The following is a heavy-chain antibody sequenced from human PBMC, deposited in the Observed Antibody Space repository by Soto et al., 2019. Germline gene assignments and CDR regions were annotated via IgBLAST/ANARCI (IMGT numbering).Heavy chain of an antibody. J-gene: IGHJ4*02. D-gene: IGHD3-10*01. CDR2: IYHSGST. CDR3: ARANTMVRGVIITSYYFDY. CDR1: GGSISSSNW. V-gene: IGHV4-4*02. Sequence: SETLSLTCAVSGGSISSSNWWSWVRQPPGKGLEWIGEIYHSGSTNYNPSLKSRVTISVDKSKNQFSLRLSSVTAADTAVYYCARANTMVRGVIITSYYFDYWGQGTLVTVSS.